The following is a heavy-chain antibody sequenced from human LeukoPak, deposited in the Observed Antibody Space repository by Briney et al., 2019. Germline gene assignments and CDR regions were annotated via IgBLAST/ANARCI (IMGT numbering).Heavy chain of an antibody. CDR1: GYTFTSYG. V-gene: IGHV1-18*01. CDR3: LRSVSWYSRWFDP. CDR2: ISAYNGNT. D-gene: IGHD6-13*01. J-gene: IGHJ5*02. Sequence: ASVKVSCKASGYTFTSYGISWVRQAPGQGLEWMGWISAYNGNTNYAQKLQGRVTMTTDTSTTPGYLELRSLRSEDTVVYYCLRSVSWYSRWFDPWGQGTLGTVSS.